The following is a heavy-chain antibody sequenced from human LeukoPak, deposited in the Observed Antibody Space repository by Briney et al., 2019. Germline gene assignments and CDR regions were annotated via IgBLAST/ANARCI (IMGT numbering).Heavy chain of an antibody. J-gene: IGHJ4*02. D-gene: IGHD4-23*01. CDR3: ARDYGGSSPFDY. V-gene: IGHV3-11*04. CDR1: GFTFSDYY. CDR2: ISSSGYST. Sequence: PGGSLRLSCAASGFTFSDYYMSWIRKAPGKGLERVSYISSSGYSTYYADSVKGRFTISRDNAKNSLYLQMNSLRAEDTAVYYCARDYGGSSPFDYWGQRTMVTVSS.